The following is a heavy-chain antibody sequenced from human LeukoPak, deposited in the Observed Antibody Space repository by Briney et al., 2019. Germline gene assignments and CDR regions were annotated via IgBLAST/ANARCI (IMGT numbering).Heavy chain of an antibody. V-gene: IGHV4-34*03. Sequence: SETLSLTCAVYGGSFSGYYWSWIRQPPGKGLEWIGSIYYSGSTYYNPSLKSRVTISVDTSKNQFSLKLSSVTAADTAVYYCWNGGTIDYWGQGTLVTVSS. CDR3: WNGGTIDY. J-gene: IGHJ4*02. D-gene: IGHD4-23*01. CDR1: GGSFSGYY. CDR2: IYYSGST.